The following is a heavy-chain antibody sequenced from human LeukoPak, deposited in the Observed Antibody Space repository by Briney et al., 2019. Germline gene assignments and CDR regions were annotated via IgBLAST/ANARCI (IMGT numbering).Heavy chain of an antibody. CDR2: INPSGGST. J-gene: IGHJ4*02. Sequence: ASVKVSCKASGYTFTTYYIHWVRQAPGQGLEWMGIINPSGGSTGYAPKFQGRVTMTRDTSTSTVYMELSSLRFEDTAVYYCATLATVTTAGLFDYWGQGTLVTVSS. D-gene: IGHD4-17*01. V-gene: IGHV1-46*01. CDR1: GYTFTTYY. CDR3: ATLATVTTAGLFDY.